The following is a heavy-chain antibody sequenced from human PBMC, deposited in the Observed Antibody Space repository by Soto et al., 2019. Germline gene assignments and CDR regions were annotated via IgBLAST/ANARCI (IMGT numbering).Heavy chain of an antibody. J-gene: IGHJ4*02. D-gene: IGHD3-16*01. CDR2: IRTRSKKFAT. CDR3: AKAYFVWSSEQPYYFDY. V-gene: IGHV3-73*01. CDR1: GFNFSGSA. Sequence: EVQLVESGGGLVQPGDSLKLSCAGLGFNFSGSALHWVRQPSGKGLEWVGRIRTRSKKFATSYATSVRGRFSLSRDDSKNTAFLQMNSLRAEDTAVYYCAKAYFVWSSEQPYYFDYWGQGTLVTVSS.